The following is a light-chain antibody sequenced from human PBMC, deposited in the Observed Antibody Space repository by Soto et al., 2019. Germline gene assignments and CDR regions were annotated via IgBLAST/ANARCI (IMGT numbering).Light chain of an antibody. Sequence: DIVLTQSPGTLSLSPGERATLSCRTSQSVSNNYLAWYQQKPGQAPRLLIYGASSRATGIPDRISGSGSGTDFTLTISRLEPEDFAVYYCQQYGSAPFTFGPGTKVDIK. V-gene: IGKV3-20*01. J-gene: IGKJ3*01. CDR2: GAS. CDR3: QQYGSAPFT. CDR1: QSVSNNY.